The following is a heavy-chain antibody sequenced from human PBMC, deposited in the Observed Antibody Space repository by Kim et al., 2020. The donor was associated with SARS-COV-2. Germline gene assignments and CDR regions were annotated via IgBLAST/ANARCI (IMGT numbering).Heavy chain of an antibody. D-gene: IGHD3-16*01. J-gene: IGHJ4*02. CDR3: AKDLGGAVGEYFDY. Sequence: AESVKGRFTISEDNSKNTLYLKMNSLRAEDTAVYYCAKDLGGAVGEYFDYWGQGTLVTVSS. V-gene: IGHV3-23*01.